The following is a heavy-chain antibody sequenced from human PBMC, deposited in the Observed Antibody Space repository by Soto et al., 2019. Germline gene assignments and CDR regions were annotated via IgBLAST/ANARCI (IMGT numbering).Heavy chain of an antibody. CDR2: IYPGDSDT. V-gene: IGHV5-51*01. Sequence: GESLTISCRGSGDSFTRYWIGSVRQMPGKGLKWMGIIYPGDSDTRCSPSFQGQVTISADKSISTAYMQWSSLKASDTAMYYCARQRATREAEAGSVYYYYGMDVWGQGTTVTVSS. J-gene: IGHJ6*02. D-gene: IGHD6-13*01. CDR1: GDSFTRYW. CDR3: ARQRATREAEAGSVYYYYGMDV.